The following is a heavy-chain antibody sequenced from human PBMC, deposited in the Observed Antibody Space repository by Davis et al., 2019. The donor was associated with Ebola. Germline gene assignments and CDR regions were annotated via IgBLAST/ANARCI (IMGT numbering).Heavy chain of an antibody. CDR3: AREGLLLWFGELLKGGGMDV. J-gene: IGHJ6*02. CDR1: GFTFSDYY. Sequence: GESLKISCSASGFTFSDYYMSWIRQAPGKGLEWVSYISSSCSTIYYADSVKGRFTISRDNAKNSLYLQMNSLRAEDTAVYYCAREGLLLWFGELLKGGGMDVWGQGTTVTVSS. V-gene: IGHV3-11*01. D-gene: IGHD3-10*01. CDR2: ISSSCSTI.